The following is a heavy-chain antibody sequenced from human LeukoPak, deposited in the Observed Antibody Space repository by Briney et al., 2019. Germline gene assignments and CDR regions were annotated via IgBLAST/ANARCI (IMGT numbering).Heavy chain of an antibody. CDR1: GGSISSGGYY. CDR3: ASRYYDSSGYFPFDY. D-gene: IGHD3-22*01. V-gene: IGHV4-31*03. CDR2: IYYSGST. J-gene: IGHJ4*02. Sequence: PSETLSLTCTVSGGSISSGGYYWSWIRQHPGKGLEWIGYIYYSGSTYYNPSLKSRVTISVDTSKNQFSLKLSSVTAADTAVYYCASRYYDSSGYFPFDYWGQGTLVTVSS.